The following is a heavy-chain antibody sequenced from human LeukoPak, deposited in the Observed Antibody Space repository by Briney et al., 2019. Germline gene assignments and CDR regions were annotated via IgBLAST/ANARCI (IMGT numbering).Heavy chain of an antibody. CDR1: GFTFSSYG. V-gene: IGHV3-33*01. Sequence: GGSLRLSCAASGFTFSSYGMHWVRQAPGKGRECWAVIWYEGSKKYYADSVKGRFTISRDNSKNTLYLQMDSLRAEDTAVYFCTRYNTGSVDYWGQGTLVTVSS. CDR2: IWYEGSKK. J-gene: IGHJ4*02. CDR3: TRYNTGSVDY. D-gene: IGHD2-8*02.